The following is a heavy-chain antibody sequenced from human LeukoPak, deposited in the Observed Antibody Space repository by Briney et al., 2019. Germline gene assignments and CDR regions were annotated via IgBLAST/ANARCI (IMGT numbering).Heavy chain of an antibody. CDR1: GFTFSNAW. J-gene: IGHJ4*02. CDR3: TTSMIEYYFDY. Sequence: GGSLRLSCAASGFTFSNAWMSWVRQAQGKGLEWVGRIKSKTDGCTTDYAAPVKGRFTISRDDSKPTLYLQMNSLKTEDTAVYYCTTSMIEYYFDYWGQGTLVTVSS. D-gene: IGHD3-22*01. V-gene: IGHV3-15*01. CDR2: IKSKTDGCTT.